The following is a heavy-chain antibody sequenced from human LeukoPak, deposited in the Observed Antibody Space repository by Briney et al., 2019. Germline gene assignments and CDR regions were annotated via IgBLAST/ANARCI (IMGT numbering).Heavy chain of an antibody. CDR2: ISGSGGST. V-gene: IGHV3-23*01. Sequence: GGTLRLSCAASGFSFSSYGMSWVRQAPGKGLEWVSGISGSGGSTYYADSVKGRFTISRDNSKNTQSLQMNSLRAEDTAVYYCVKDDDWGRYKHWGQGTLVTVSS. D-gene: IGHD3-16*01. CDR3: VKDDDWGRYKH. J-gene: IGHJ1*01. CDR1: GFSFSSYG.